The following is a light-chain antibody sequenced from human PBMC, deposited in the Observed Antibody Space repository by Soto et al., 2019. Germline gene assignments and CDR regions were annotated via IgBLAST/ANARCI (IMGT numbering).Light chain of an antibody. CDR2: ATS. V-gene: IGKV3-20*01. CDR3: HQFKYSPRT. J-gene: IGKJ1*01. Sequence: EIVLTQSPGTLSLSPGETATLSCRASQTVNSDYLAWFQQRPGQAPRLLIFATSRRATDIPDRFSGSGAGTDFTLAIRRLEPEDFAVYYCHQFKYSPRTFGQGTKVDI. CDR1: QTVNSDY.